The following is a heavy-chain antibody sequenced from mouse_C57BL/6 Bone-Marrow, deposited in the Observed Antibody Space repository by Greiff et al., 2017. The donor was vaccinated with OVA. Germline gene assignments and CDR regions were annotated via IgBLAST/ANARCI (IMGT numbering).Heavy chain of an antibody. V-gene: IGHV1-39*01. D-gene: IGHD2-3*01. Sequence: EVKLMESGPELVKPGASVKISCKASGYSFTDYNMNWVKQSNGKSLEWIGVINPNYGTTSYNQKFKGKATLTVDQSSSTAYMQLNSLTSEDSAVYYCAKDGYYADYYAMDYWGQGTSVTVSS. CDR1: GYSFTDYN. CDR3: AKDGYYADYYAMDY. CDR2: INPNYGTT. J-gene: IGHJ4*01.